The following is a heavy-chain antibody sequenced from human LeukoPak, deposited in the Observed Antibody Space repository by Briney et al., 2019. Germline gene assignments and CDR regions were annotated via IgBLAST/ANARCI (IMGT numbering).Heavy chain of an antibody. CDR3: ARGGIAAAGKEGIDY. J-gene: IGHJ4*02. CDR1: GFTFSSYS. Sequence: PGGSLRLSCAASGFTFSSYSMNWVRQAPGKGLEWVSSISSSSSYIYYADSVKGRFTISRDNAKNSLYLQMNSLRAEDTAVYYCARGGIAAAGKEGIDYWGQGTLVTVSS. CDR2: ISSSSSYI. V-gene: IGHV3-21*01. D-gene: IGHD6-13*01.